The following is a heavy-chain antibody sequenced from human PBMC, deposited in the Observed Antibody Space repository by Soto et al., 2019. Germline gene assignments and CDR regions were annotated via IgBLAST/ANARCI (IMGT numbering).Heavy chain of an antibody. CDR3: ARRQLRDGDFDY. Sequence: SETLSLTFTVSGGSISSYYWSWIRQPPGKGLEWIGYIYYSGSTNYNPSLKSRVTISVDTSKSQFSLKLSSVTAADTAVYYCARRQLRDGDFDYWGQGTLVTVS. CDR1: GGSISSYY. D-gene: IGHD2-8*01. CDR2: IYYSGST. J-gene: IGHJ4*02. V-gene: IGHV4-59*08.